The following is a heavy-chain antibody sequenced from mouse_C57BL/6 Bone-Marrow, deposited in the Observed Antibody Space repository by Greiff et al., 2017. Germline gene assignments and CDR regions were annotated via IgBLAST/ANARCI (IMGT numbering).Heavy chain of an antibody. Sequence: QVQLQQPGAELVKPGASVKLSCKASGYTFTSYWMHWVKQRPGQGLEWIGMIHPNSGSTNYNEKFKSKATLTVDKSSSTAYMQLSSLTSEDSAVYYCARVLLLRFYAMDYWGQGTTLTVSS. V-gene: IGHV1-64*01. J-gene: IGHJ2*01. CDR1: GYTFTSYW. CDR2: IHPNSGST. D-gene: IGHD1-1*01. CDR3: ARVLLLRFYAMDY.